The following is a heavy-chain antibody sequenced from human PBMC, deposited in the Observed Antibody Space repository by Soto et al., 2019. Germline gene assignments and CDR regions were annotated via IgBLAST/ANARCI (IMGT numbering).Heavy chain of an antibody. CDR1: GFTFSTYT. D-gene: IGHD3-22*01. Sequence: GGSLRLSCSASGFTFSTYTMHWVRQAPGKGLEYVASISSNGGSTYYADSVKGRFTISRDNSKNTLYLQMSSLRAEDTAVYYCPPPYDGSGTRFDYWGQGALVTVSS. CDR2: ISSNGGST. V-gene: IGHV3-64D*06. J-gene: IGHJ4*02. CDR3: PPPYDGSGTRFDY.